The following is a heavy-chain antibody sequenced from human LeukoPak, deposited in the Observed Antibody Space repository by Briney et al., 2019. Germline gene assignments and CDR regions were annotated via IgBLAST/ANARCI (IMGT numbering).Heavy chain of an antibody. CDR2: INPNSGGT. CDR1: GYTFTGYY. Sequence: GASVKASCKASGYTFTGYYMHWVRQAPGQGLEWMGWINPNSGGTNYAQKFQGRVTMTRDTSISTAYMELSRLRSDDTAVYYCARDRRFDILTGYCVYWGQGTLVTVSS. J-gene: IGHJ4*02. V-gene: IGHV1-2*02. CDR3: ARDRRFDILTGYCVY. D-gene: IGHD3-9*01.